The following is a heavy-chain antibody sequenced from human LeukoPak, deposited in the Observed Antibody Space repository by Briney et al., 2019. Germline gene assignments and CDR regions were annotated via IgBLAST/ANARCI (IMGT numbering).Heavy chain of an antibody. CDR2: INTSGADT. D-gene: IGHD6-13*01. CDR1: GVTFNSYV. CDR3: AKGSAAARPYYFDY. Sequence: GGSLRLSCAASGVTFNSYVMSWVSQAPGKGLEWVSAINTSGADTYLADSVQGRFTISRDNSKNTLYLQMNSLRVEDTAVYYCAKGSAAARPYYFDYWGQGTLVTVSS. J-gene: IGHJ4*02. V-gene: IGHV3-23*01.